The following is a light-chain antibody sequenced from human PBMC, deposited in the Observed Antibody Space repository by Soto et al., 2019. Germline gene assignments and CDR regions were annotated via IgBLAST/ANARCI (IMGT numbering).Light chain of an antibody. Sequence: DIQMTQSPSSLSASVGDRVTITCRASQSIRRFLNWYQQKPGKAPKLLIFSASTLESVVPSRFSGSGSGTGFTLTISSLQPEDFATYYCQQSYLTPVTFGQGTRVEFK. CDR3: QQSYLTPVT. CDR2: SAS. V-gene: IGKV1-39*01. CDR1: QSIRRF. J-gene: IGKJ5*01.